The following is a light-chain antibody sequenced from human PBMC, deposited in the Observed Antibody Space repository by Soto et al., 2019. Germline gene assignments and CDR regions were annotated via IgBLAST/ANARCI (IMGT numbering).Light chain of an antibody. J-gene: IGLJ1*01. Sequence: QSALTQPASVSGSPGQSITISCTGTSGDIGSYNRVSWYQQHPGKAPKLIICEVTDRPSGVSNRFSGSKSGNTASLTISGIQAEDEAEYYCSSYTNINTRACVFGPGTKVTVL. CDR2: EVT. CDR3: SSYTNINTRACV. CDR1: SGDIGSYNR. V-gene: IGLV2-14*01.